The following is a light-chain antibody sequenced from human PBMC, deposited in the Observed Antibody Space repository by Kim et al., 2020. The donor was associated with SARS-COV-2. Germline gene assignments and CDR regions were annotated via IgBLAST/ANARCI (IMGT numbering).Light chain of an antibody. V-gene: IGKV1-39*01. CDR2: GAS. J-gene: IGKJ4*01. CDR1: QSISTY. Sequence: DIQMTQSPSSLSASVGDRVTITCRASQSISTYLNWYQQKPGTAPTLLIYGASSLQSGVPSRFSGSGSGTDFTLTISSLQPEDFATYYCQQSYSTPLTLGGGTKLEI. CDR3: QQSYSTPLT.